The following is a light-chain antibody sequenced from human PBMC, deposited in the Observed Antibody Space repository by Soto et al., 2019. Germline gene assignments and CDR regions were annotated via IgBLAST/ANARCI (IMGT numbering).Light chain of an antibody. CDR3: QQYYSTPFT. CDR2: WAS. J-gene: IGKJ3*01. V-gene: IGKV4-1*01. CDR1: QSGLYSTNNKNY. Sequence: DIVMTQSPDSLAVSLGERTTVNCKTSQSGLYSTNNKNYLTWYQQKPGQPPKLLIYWASTRESGVPDRFSGSGSGTDFTLTISSLQAEDVAAYYCQQYYSTPFTAGPGTKVDIK.